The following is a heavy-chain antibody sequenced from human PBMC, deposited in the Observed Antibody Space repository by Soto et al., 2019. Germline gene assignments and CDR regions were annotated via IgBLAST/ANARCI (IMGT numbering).Heavy chain of an antibody. D-gene: IGHD3-10*01. Sequence: GASVKVSCKASGYTFTGCYIIWVRQAPGEGLEWVGWIDPNSGGSNYAQKFQGRVTMTRDTSISTVYMELSSLRSDDTAVYYCAKSGPEIRGAFYGMDVWGQGTTVTVSS. CDR3: AKSGPEIRGAFYGMDV. V-gene: IGHV1-2*02. CDR2: IDPNSGGS. J-gene: IGHJ6*02. CDR1: GYTFTGCY.